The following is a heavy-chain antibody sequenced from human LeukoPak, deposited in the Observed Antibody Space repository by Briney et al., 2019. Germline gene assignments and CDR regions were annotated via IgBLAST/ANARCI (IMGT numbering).Heavy chain of an antibody. J-gene: IGHJ4*02. D-gene: IGHD3-16*01. CDR1: GITFSNYY. CDR2: IIQDGSIT. Sequence: SGGSLRLSCVTSGITFSNYYMHWVRQVPGEGLVWVSHIIQDGSITSYADSVKGRFTISRENAKNTVYLQWNNLRAEDTAVYYCATVDYRGLGYWGQGTLVTVSS. CDR3: ATVDYRGLGY. V-gene: IGHV3-74*01.